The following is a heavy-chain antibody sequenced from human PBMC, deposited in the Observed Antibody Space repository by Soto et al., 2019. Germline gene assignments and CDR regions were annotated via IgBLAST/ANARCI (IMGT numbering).Heavy chain of an antibody. CDR2: ISWNSGTI. CDR1: GFSFDDYA. J-gene: IGHJ6*02. V-gene: IGHV3-9*01. CDR3: AKSTGGTANGMGV. Sequence: DVQVVESGGGLVQPGRSLRLSCAASGFSFDDYAMHWVRQAPGKGLEWVSGISWNSGTIGYADSVKGRFTISRDNAKNSLDLQMNSLRAEDTALYYCAKSTGGTANGMGVWGQGTTVTVSS. D-gene: IGHD2-8*02.